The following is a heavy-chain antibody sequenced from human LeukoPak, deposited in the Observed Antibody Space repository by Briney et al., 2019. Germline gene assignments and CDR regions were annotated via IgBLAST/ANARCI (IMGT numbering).Heavy chain of an antibody. Sequence: GGSLRLSCAASGFTFSNYWMWWVRQPPGKGLEWVSRINSDGSTINYADSVKGRLTISRDNAKNTLFLQMNSLRAEDTAVYYCTTGGIAGSGSYYYGYFDYWGQGTPVTVSS. CDR1: GFTFSNYW. CDR3: TTGGIAGSGSYYYGYFDY. CDR2: INSDGSTI. J-gene: IGHJ4*02. D-gene: IGHD3-10*01. V-gene: IGHV3-74*01.